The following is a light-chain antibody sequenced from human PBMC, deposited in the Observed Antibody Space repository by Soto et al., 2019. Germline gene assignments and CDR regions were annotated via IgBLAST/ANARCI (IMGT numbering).Light chain of an antibody. Sequence: DIRMTQSPSSLSASIGDRVTITCRASQGISNDLGWYQQKPGLAPKRLISAASTLQSGVPSRFSGTGFGTDFSFTIINLQPEDIATYYCQQYDNLPLTFGGGTKVDIK. V-gene: IGKV1-17*02. CDR3: QQYDNLPLT. J-gene: IGKJ4*01. CDR1: QGISND. CDR2: AAS.